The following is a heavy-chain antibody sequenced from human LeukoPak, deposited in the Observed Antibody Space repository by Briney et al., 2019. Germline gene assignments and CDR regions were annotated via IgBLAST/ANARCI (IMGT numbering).Heavy chain of an antibody. CDR1: GYTFTSYG. J-gene: IGHJ6*02. CDR2: ISAYNGNT. D-gene: IGHD3-22*01. V-gene: IGHV1-18*01. CDR3: ARDSSGSPLLLYYYGMDV. Sequence: ASVKVSCKASGYTFTSYGISWVRPAPGQGLEWMGWISAYNGNTNYAQKLQGRVTMTTDTSTSSAYMELRSLRSDDTAVYYCARDSSGSPLLLYYYGMDVWGQGTTVTVSS.